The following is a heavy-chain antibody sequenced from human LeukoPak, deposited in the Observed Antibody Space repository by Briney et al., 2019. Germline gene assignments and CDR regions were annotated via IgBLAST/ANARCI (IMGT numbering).Heavy chain of an antibody. J-gene: IGHJ4*02. D-gene: IGHD5-12*01. Sequence: SETLSLTCTVSVGSISSYYWSWIRQPPGKGLEWIGYIYYSGSTNYNPSLKSRVTISVDTSKNQFSLKLSSVTAADTAVYYCARDLALDYWGQGTLVTVSS. V-gene: IGHV4-59*01. CDR2: IYYSGST. CDR1: VGSISSYY. CDR3: ARDLALDY.